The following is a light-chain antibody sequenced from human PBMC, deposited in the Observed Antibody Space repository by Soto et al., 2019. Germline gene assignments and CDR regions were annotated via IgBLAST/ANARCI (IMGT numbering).Light chain of an antibody. V-gene: IGLV2-18*01. CDR1: SSDVGSYNR. J-gene: IGLJ1*01. Sequence: QSVLTQPPSVSGSPGQSVTISCTGTSSDVGSYNRVSWYQQPPGTAPKLMIYEVSNRPSGVPDRFSGSKSGNTASVTISGLQAEDEADYYCSLYTSSSTYVFGTGTKLTVL. CDR2: EVS. CDR3: SLYTSSSTYV.